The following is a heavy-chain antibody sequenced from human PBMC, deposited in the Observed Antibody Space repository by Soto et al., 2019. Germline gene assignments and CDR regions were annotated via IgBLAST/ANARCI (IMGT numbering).Heavy chain of an antibody. J-gene: IGHJ4*02. V-gene: IGHV1-3*01. CDR1: GYTFTSYA. CDR2: INAGNGNT. Sequence: ASVKVSCKASGYTFTSYAMHWVRQAPGQRLEWMGWINAGNGNTKYSQKFQGRVTTTRDTSASTAYMELSSLRSEDTAVYYCARDLRGYFDYWGQGTLVTVSS. CDR3: ARDLRGYFDY.